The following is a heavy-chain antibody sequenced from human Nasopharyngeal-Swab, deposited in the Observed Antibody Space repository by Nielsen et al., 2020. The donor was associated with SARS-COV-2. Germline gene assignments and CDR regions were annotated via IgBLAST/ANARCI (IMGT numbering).Heavy chain of an antibody. J-gene: IGHJ4*02. CDR2: ISYDGSNK. CDR1: GFTFSSYG. V-gene: IGHV3-30*18. CDR3: AKGEWYQSPSDVFDY. Sequence: GESLKISCAASGFTFSSYGMHWVRQAPGKGLEWVAVISYDGSNKYYADSVKGRFTISRDNSKNTLYLQMNSLRAEDTAVYYCAKGEWYQSPSDVFDYWGQGTLVTVSS. D-gene: IGHD3-3*01.